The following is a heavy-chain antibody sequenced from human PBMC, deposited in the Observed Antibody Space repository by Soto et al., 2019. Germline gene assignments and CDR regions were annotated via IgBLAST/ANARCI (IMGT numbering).Heavy chain of an antibody. Sequence: SETLSLTCAVSGDSITNSNWWSWVRQAPGKGLEWIGEIYHSGATTYNPSLKSRVTISVDPSNNHFSLKLTSVTAADTAVYFCARDLGTGTDYWGQGTLVTVSS. CDR2: IYHSGAT. D-gene: IGHD1-1*01. CDR3: ARDLGTGTDY. J-gene: IGHJ4*02. V-gene: IGHV4-4*02. CDR1: GDSITNSNW.